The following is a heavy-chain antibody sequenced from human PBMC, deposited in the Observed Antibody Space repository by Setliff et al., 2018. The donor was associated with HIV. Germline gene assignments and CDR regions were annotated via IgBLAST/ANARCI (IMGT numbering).Heavy chain of an antibody. V-gene: IGHV4-59*08. J-gene: IGHJ4*02. Sequence: PSETLSLTCSVSGVSINTYYWSWIRQPPGKGLEWFGYIYNGGNTNNNPSLESRVSMSLDTSKNQFSLKLSSVTAADTAVYYCASPTTVTTRYYFDYWGQGTLVTVSS. CDR1: GVSINTYY. CDR3: ASPTTVTTRYYFDY. CDR2: IYNGGNT. D-gene: IGHD4-17*01.